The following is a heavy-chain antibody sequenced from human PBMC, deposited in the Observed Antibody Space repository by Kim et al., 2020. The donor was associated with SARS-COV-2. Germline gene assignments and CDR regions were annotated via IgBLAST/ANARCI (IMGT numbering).Heavy chain of an antibody. CDR3: ARGRSSGYSYVIAFDI. J-gene: IGHJ3*02. CDR1: GFTFSSYW. D-gene: IGHD3-22*01. Sequence: GGSLRLSCTASGFTFSSYWMHWVRQAPWKGLVWVSRINSDGSSTSYADSVKGRFTISRDNAKNTLYLQMNSLRAEDTAVYYCARGRSSGYSYVIAFDIWGQGTMVTVSS. V-gene: IGHV3-74*01. CDR2: INSDGSST.